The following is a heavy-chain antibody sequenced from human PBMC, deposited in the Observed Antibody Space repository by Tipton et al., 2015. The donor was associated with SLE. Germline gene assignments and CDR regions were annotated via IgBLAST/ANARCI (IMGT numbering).Heavy chain of an antibody. J-gene: IGHJ4*02. Sequence: SLRLSCAASGFALSSSAMHWVRPAPGKGLEWVAVIWLDGTNIKYADSVRGRFAISRDDSKNTLFLQMRSVRPEDTAVYYCAKEGAGDGYVLDHWGQGALVTVSS. CDR2: IWLDGTNI. CDR3: AKEGAGDGYVLDH. V-gene: IGHV3-30*18. CDR1: GFALSSSA. D-gene: IGHD5-24*01.